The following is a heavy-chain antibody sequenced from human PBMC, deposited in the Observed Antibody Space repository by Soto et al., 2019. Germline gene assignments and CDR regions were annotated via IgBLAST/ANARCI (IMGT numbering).Heavy chain of an antibody. CDR2: ISAYNGNT. Sequence: VASVKVSCKASGYTFTSYGISWVRQAPGQGLEWMGWISAYNGNTNYAQKLQGRVTMTTDTSTSTAYMELRSLRSDDTAVYYCASFLFGGVMDYYYYYNYMDVWGKGTTVTVS. CDR3: ASFLFGGVMDYYYYYNYMDV. D-gene: IGHD3-16*01. CDR1: GYTFTSYG. J-gene: IGHJ6*03. V-gene: IGHV1-18*01.